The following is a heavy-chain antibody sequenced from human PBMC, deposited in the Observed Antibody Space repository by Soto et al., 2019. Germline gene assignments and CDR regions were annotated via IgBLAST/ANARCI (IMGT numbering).Heavy chain of an antibody. V-gene: IGHV3-49*03. CDR2: IRSKANGGTT. D-gene: IGHD5-12*01. Sequence: GSLRLSCTASGFTFADYAMSWFRQAPGKGLEWVGIIRSKANGGTTDYAASVKGRFTISREDSKSIAHLQMNSLKTEDTAVYYCTRAKRGATIVDYWGQGTLVTVSS. CDR3: TRAKRGATIVDY. CDR1: GFTFADYA. J-gene: IGHJ4*02.